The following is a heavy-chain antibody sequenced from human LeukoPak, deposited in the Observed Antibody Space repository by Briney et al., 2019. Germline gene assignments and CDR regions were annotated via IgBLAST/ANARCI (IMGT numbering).Heavy chain of an antibody. J-gene: IGHJ5*02. CDR1: GDSISSGDYY. D-gene: IGHD2-2*02. V-gene: IGHV4-30-2*01. Sequence: SQTLSLTCTVSGDSISSGDYYWSWIRQPPGKGLEWIGYIYNSGSTYYIPSLKSRVTISVDRSKNQFSLKLSSVTAADTAVYYCARAHPNQLLYGGWFDPWGQGTLVTVSS. CDR2: IYNSGST. CDR3: ARAHPNQLLYGGWFDP.